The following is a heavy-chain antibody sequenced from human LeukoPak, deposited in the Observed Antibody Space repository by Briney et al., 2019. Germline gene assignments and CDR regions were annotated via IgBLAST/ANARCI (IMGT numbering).Heavy chain of an antibody. CDR3: AGGWS. V-gene: IGHV3-23*01. Sequence: PGGSLRLSCAASGFTFSKYVVTWARQAPGKGLEWVSDISGGGANTYYADSVKGRFTISRDNSKNTLYLQMNSLRAEDTALYYCAGGWSWGQGTLVTVSS. CDR1: GFTFSKYV. J-gene: IGHJ5*02. D-gene: IGHD2-15*01. CDR2: ISGGGANT.